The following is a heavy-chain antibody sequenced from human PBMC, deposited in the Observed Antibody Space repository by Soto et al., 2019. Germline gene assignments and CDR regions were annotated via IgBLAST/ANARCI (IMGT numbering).Heavy chain of an antibody. D-gene: IGHD3-10*01. V-gene: IGHV3-30-3*01. CDR3: ARDASGQGYFDY. Sequence: GGSLRLSCAASGFTFSSYAMHWVRQAPGKGLEWVAVISYDGSNKYYADSVKGRFTISRDNSKNTLYLQMNSLRAEDTAVYYCARDASGQGYFDYWGQGTLVTVSS. CDR2: ISYDGSNK. J-gene: IGHJ4*02. CDR1: GFTFSSYA.